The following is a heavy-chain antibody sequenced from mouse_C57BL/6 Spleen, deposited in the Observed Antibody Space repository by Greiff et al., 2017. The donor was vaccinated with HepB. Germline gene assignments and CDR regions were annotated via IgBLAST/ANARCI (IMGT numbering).Heavy chain of an antibody. V-gene: IGHV1-69*01. D-gene: IGHD1-1*01. CDR3: AKGKTTDFDY. J-gene: IGHJ2*01. Sequence: VQLQQPGAELVMPGASVKLSCKASGYTFTSYWMHWVKQRPGQGLEWIGEIDPSDSYTNYNQKFKGKSTLTVDKSSSTAYMQLSSLTSEDSAVYYCAKGKTTDFDYWGQGTTLTVSS. CDR1: GYTFTSYW. CDR2: IDPSDSYT.